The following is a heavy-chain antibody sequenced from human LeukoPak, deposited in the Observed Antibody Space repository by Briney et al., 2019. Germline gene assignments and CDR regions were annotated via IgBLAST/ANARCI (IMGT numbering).Heavy chain of an antibody. J-gene: IGHJ4*02. CDR2: ISSSSSYI. CDR3: AGGARYFDY. Sequence: PGGSLRLSCAASELTFSTSYMTWLRQSPGKGLEWVSSISSSSSYIYYADSVKGRFTISRDNARNSLYLQMDSLRAEDTAVYYCAGGARYFDYWGQGTLVTVSS. CDR1: ELTFSTSY. V-gene: IGHV3-21*01.